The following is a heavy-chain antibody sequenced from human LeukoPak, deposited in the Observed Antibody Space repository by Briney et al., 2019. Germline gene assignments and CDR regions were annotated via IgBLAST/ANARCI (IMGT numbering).Heavy chain of an antibody. CDR3: ARHYQPTTSDAFDI. Sequence: GESLKISCKASGYSFATYWISWVRQMPGKGLEWMGIIYPGDSDTRYSPSFQGQVTISADKSISTAYLQWSSLKASDTAMYYCARHYQPTTSDAFDIWGQGTMVTVSS. CDR2: IYPGDSDT. V-gene: IGHV5-51*01. D-gene: IGHD1-26*01. J-gene: IGHJ3*02. CDR1: GYSFATYW.